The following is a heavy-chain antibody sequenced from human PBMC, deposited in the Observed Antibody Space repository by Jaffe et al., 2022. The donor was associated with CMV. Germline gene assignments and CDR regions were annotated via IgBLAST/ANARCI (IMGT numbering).Heavy chain of an antibody. CDR1: GDDIDSGGW. J-gene: IGHJ4*02. V-gene: IGHV4-4*02. Sequence: QVQLQQSGPGLVKPSGTLSLSCAVSGDDIDSGGWWNWARQPPGKGLEWIGQIHHSGTTNYNPSLRSRVIISLDRKKNEFYLQLTSVTAADTAMYYCANWGGSGLYDVDYWGQGSLVTVSS. CDR3: ANWGGSGLYDVDY. CDR2: IHHSGTT. D-gene: IGHD6-19*01.